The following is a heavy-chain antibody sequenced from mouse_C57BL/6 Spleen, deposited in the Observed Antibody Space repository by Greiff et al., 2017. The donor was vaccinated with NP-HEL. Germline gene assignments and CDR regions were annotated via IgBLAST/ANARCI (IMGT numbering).Heavy chain of an antibody. V-gene: IGHV1-15*01. Sequence: VQLQQSGAELVRPGASVTLSCKASGYTFTDYEMHWVKQTPVHGLEWIGAIDPETGGTAYNQKFKGKAILTADKSSSTAYMELRSLTSEDSAVYYCTRGASYYRNSYAMDDWGQGTSVTVPS. CDR2: IDPETGGT. D-gene: IGHD2-10*01. CDR3: TRGASYYRNSYAMDD. CDR1: GYTFTDYE. J-gene: IGHJ4*01.